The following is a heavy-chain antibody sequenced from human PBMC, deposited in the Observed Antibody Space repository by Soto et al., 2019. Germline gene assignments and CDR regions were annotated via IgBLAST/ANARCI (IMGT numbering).Heavy chain of an antibody. V-gene: IGHV4-34*01. CDR2: INHSGST. Sequence: QVQLQQWGAGLLKPSETLSLTCAVYGGSFSGYYWCWIRQPPGKGLEWIGEINHSGSTNYNPSLKIRVTISVHTSKNQFSLKLSSVTAADTAVYYCARDGVVVVAAFDYWGQGTLVTVSS. J-gene: IGHJ4*02. CDR3: ARDGVVVVAAFDY. D-gene: IGHD2-15*01. CDR1: GGSFSGYY.